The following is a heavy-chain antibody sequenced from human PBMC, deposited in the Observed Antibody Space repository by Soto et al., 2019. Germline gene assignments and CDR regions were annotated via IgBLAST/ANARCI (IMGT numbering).Heavy chain of an antibody. CDR2: INPANGNT. V-gene: IGHV1-3*01. J-gene: IGHJ3*01. D-gene: IGHD1-26*01. Sequence: QVQLVQSGAELKKPGASVNISCQASGFTFSDTLINWVRQGPGQRLEWMGWINPANGNTRYSESFQGRVTISSLSSASTAYVARSDLTSEDTSVYYCARDIVSVGPRAKDAVDVGGQGTMITVSS. CDR3: ARDIVSVGPRAKDAVDV. CDR1: GFTFSDTL.